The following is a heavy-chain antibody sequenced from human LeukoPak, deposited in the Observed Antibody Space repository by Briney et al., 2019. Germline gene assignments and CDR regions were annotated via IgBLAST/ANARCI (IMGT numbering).Heavy chain of an antibody. V-gene: IGHV4-39*01. Sequence: PSETLSLTCTVSGGSISSSSYYRGWIRQPPGKGLEWIGSIYYSGSTYYNPSLKSRVTISVDTSKNQFSLKLSSVTAADTAVYYCARPATPGVFYYYMDVWGKGTTVTVSS. CDR2: IYYSGST. D-gene: IGHD6-13*01. CDR3: ARPATPGVFYYYMDV. CDR1: GGSISSSSYY. J-gene: IGHJ6*03.